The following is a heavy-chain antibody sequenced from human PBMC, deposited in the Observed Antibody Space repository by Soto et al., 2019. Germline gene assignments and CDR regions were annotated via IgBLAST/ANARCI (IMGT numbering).Heavy chain of an antibody. D-gene: IGHD3-9*01. CDR2: IWYDGSNK. CDR3: AREGNDDILTGYYRSFDY. V-gene: IGHV3-33*08. Sequence: GGSLRLSCAVSGFTVSDYWMHWVRQAPGKGLEWVAVIWYDGSNKYYADSVKGRFTISRDNSKNTLYLQMNSLRAEDTAVYYCAREGNDDILTGYYRSFDYWGQGTLVTVS. J-gene: IGHJ4*02. CDR1: GFTVSDYW.